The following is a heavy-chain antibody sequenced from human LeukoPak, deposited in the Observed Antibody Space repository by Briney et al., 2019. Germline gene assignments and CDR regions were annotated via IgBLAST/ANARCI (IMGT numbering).Heavy chain of an antibody. V-gene: IGHV4-34*01. J-gene: IGHJ4*02. CDR1: GGSFSGYY. CDR3: ARTXXLYQXLAPYAHYFDY. CDR2: INHSGST. Sequence: SETLSLTCAVYGGSFSGYYWSWIRQPPGKGLEWIGEINHSGSTNYNPSLKSRVTISVDTSKNQFSLKLSPVTAADTAVYYCARTXXLYQXLAPYAHYFDYWGQGTLVTVSS. D-gene: IGHD6-19*01.